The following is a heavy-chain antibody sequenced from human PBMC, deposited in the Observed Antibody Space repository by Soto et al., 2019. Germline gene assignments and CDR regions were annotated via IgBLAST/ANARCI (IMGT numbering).Heavy chain of an antibody. Sequence: LRLSCAASGFTFSNHWMHWVRQAPGKGLVWVAHIDNEGSVTSYADSVKGRFTISRDNAKNTVYLQMNSLRVEDTALYYCVDTFSLAYWGQGILVTVSS. CDR3: VDTFSLAY. CDR1: GFTFSNHW. J-gene: IGHJ4*02. CDR2: IDNEGSVT. V-gene: IGHV3-74*01. D-gene: IGHD5-18*01.